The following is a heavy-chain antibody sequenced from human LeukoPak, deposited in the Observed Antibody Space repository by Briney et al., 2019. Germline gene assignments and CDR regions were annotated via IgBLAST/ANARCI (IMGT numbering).Heavy chain of an antibody. CDR2: IDQRGST. J-gene: IGHJ4*02. Sequence: SETLSLTCAVSGYSLSSGYYWGWIRQPPGKGLEWIASIDQRGSTYYNPSLKSRVTISVDTSKNQFSLKLTSVTAADTAVYYCARGDLYNYGKPFDSWGQGTLVTVSS. CDR3: ARGDLYNYGKPFDS. CDR1: GYSLSSGYY. V-gene: IGHV4-38-2*01. D-gene: IGHD5-18*01.